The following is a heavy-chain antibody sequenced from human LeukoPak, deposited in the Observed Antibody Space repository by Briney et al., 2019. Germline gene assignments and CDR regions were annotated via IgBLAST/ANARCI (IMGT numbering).Heavy chain of an antibody. J-gene: IGHJ4*02. V-gene: IGHV3-23*01. D-gene: IGHD3-3*01. CDR2: ISGSGGST. CDR1: GFTFSSYA. CDR3: AKVTVYDFWSGYYNATRDY. Sequence: PGGSLRLSCAASGFTFSSYAMSWVRQAPGKGLEWVSAISGSGGSTYYADSVKGRFTISRDNSKNTLYLQMNSLRAEDTAVYYCAKVTVYDFWSGYYNATRDYWGQETLVTVSS.